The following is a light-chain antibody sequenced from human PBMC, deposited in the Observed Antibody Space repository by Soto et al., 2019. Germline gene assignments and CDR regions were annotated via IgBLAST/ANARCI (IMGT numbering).Light chain of an antibody. CDR3: SSYAGSDSFV. Sequence: QSALTQPPSASGSPGQPVTISCTGTSSDIGAYNYVSWYQQHPGKAPKLMIYEVNKRPSGVPDRFSGSKSGNTASLTVSGLQAEDEADYFCSSYAGSDSFVFGTGTKVTVL. CDR1: SSDIGAYNY. V-gene: IGLV2-8*01. J-gene: IGLJ1*01. CDR2: EVN.